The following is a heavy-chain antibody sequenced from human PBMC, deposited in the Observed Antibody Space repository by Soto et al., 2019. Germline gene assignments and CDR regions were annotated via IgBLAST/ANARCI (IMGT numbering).Heavy chain of an antibody. CDR2: ISAYSGNV. D-gene: IGHD4-17*01. CDR3: AIANYGDDDY. Sequence: ASVKVSCTTSGDTFNMSTIIWVRQDPGQGLEWMGWISAYSGNVKYAWKFQDRVTMTTDTSTSTAYVELRSLRFDDTAVYYCAIANYGDDDYWGQGTLVTVSS. CDR1: GDTFNMST. V-gene: IGHV1-18*01. J-gene: IGHJ4*02.